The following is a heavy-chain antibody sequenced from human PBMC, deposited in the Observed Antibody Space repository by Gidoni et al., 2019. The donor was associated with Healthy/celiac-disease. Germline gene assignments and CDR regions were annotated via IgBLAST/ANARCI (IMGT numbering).Heavy chain of an antibody. CDR3: ARVGGYDLPFDY. J-gene: IGHJ4*02. Sequence: EVQLMASGGGLIQPGGSLRLSCAASGFTVSSNYMSWVRQAPGKGLEWVSVIYGRGSTYYADSLKGRFTISRDNSKNTLYLQMNSLRAEDTAVYYCARVGGYDLPFDYWGQGTLVTVSS. CDR2: IYGRGST. V-gene: IGHV3-53*01. CDR1: GFTVSSNY. D-gene: IGHD5-12*01.